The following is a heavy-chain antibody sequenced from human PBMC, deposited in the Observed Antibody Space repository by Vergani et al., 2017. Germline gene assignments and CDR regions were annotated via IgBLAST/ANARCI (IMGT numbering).Heavy chain of an antibody. Sequence: EVQLVESGGGSVQSGGSLRLSCVASGFSSNTYWMHWVRQVPGRGMMWVARIDEYGNRATYGDFETGRFTISRDNAKNKVFLQMNNLRADNAGVYYCIRTEYCTGIAVNTRFDSWGQGALVTVSS. J-gene: IGHJ5*01. D-gene: IGHD2-8*02. CDR2: IDEYGNRA. V-gene: IGHV3-74*03. CDR1: GFSSNTYW. CDR3: IRTEYCTGIAVNTRFDS.